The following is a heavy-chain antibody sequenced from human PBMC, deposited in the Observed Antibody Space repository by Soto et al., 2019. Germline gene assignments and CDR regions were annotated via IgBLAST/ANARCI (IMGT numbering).Heavy chain of an antibody. D-gene: IGHD3-10*01. Sequence: PSETLSLTCAVYGGSFSGYYWSWIRQPPGKGLEWIGEINHSGSTNYNPSLKSRVTISVDTSKNQFSLKLSSVTAADTAVYYCARGSHYYGSGSRNNFDYWGQGTLVTVSS. CDR1: GGSFSGYY. CDR3: ARGSHYYGSGSRNNFDY. CDR2: INHSGST. J-gene: IGHJ4*02. V-gene: IGHV4-34*01.